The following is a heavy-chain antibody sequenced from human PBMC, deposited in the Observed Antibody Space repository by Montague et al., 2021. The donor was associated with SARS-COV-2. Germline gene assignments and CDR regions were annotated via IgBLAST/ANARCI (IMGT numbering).Heavy chain of an antibody. Sequence: SLRLSCSASGFTSSSYWMRWVRKGPGKGLVWVPRINRDGSVRSYADSVRGRFTISRDIAKNTLYLQMDGLRVEDTALYFCASSRTTVESGTAIDSWGQGTLVTVST. J-gene: IGHJ4*02. CDR3: ASSRTTVESGTAIDS. V-gene: IGHV3-74*01. CDR1: GFTSSSYW. D-gene: IGHD4-23*01. CDR2: INRDGSVR.